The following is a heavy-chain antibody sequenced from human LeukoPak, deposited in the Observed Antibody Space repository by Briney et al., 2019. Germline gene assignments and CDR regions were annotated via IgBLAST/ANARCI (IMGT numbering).Heavy chain of an antibody. Sequence: GGTLRLSCGASGFSFNNYGMSWVRQAPGKGLEWVSAISGGGGSTYYADSVKGRFTISRDNSKNTLYLQMNSLRAEDTAVYYCAKDLGWANDYWGQGTLVTVSS. J-gene: IGHJ4*02. V-gene: IGHV3-23*01. CDR2: ISGGGGST. CDR3: AKDLGWANDY. D-gene: IGHD6-19*01. CDR1: GFSFNNYG.